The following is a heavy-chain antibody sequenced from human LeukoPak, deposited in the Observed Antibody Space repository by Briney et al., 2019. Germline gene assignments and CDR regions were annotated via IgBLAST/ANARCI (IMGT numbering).Heavy chain of an antibody. CDR1: GFIFSTFG. D-gene: IGHD4-17*01. J-gene: IGHJ4*02. CDR3: VPDYCAYEIPGFDY. Sequence: GSLRLSCAASGFIFSTFGMHWVRQAPGKGLANSVRGRFTISRDDSKNMLYLQMNSLRAEDAAVYFCVPDYCAYEIPGFDYWGQGTLVTVSS. V-gene: IGHV3-30*02.